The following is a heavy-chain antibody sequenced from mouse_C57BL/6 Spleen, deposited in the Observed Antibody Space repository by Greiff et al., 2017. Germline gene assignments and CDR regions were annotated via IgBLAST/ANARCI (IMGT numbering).Heavy chain of an antibody. J-gene: IGHJ4*01. D-gene: IGHD1-1*01. CDR3: ARSGDYCYAMDY. V-gene: IGHV1-50*01. CDR2: IDPSDSYT. Sequence: QVQLQQPGAELVKPGASVKLSCKASGYTFTSYWMPWVKQRPGQGLEWIGEIDPSDSYTNYNQKFKGKATLTVDPSSSTAYMQLSSLTSEDSAVYYCARSGDYCYAMDYWGQGTSVTVSS. CDR1: GYTFTSYW.